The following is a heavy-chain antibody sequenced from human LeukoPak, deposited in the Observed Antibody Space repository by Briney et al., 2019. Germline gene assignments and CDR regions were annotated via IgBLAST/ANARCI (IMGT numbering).Heavy chain of an antibody. V-gene: IGHV3-74*03. J-gene: IGHJ6*02. CDR2: ISSDASST. D-gene: IGHD2/OR15-2a*01. Sequence: GSLRLSCAGSGFTFSSYWMHWVRQAPGQGLVWVARISSDASSTTYADSVKGRFTISRDNRKNTLYLQMNSLRAEDTATYYCASELVIAMDDWGQGTPVTVSS. CDR1: GFTFSSYW. CDR3: ASELVIAMDD.